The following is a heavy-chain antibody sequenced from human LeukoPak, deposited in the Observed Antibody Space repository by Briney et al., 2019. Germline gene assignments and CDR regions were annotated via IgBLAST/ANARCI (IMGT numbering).Heavy chain of an antibody. V-gene: IGHV4-59*01. CDR1: GGSISSYY. CDR3: ARYVTRYYYDSSGYGLDY. D-gene: IGHD3-22*01. CDR2: IYYSGSI. J-gene: IGHJ4*02. Sequence: PSETLSLTCTVSGGSISSYYWSWIRQPPGKGLEWIGYIYYSGSINYNPSLKSRVTISVDTSKNQFSLKLSSVTAADTAVYYCARYVTRYYYDSSGYGLDYWGQGTLVTVSS.